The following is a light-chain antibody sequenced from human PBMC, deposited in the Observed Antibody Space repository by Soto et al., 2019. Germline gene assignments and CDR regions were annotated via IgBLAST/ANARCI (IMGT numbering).Light chain of an antibody. CDR2: GAS. Sequence: IVLTQSPATLSLSPGERATLSCRASQSVSSYLLWYQQKPGQTPRLLIYGASSRATGIPDRFSGSGSGTDFTLTISRLEPEDFAVYYCQQYGSSITFGQGTRLEIK. CDR3: QQYGSSIT. CDR1: QSVSSY. V-gene: IGKV3-20*01. J-gene: IGKJ5*01.